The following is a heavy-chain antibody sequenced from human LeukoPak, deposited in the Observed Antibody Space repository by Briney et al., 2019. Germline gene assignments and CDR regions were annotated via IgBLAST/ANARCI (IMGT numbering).Heavy chain of an antibody. Sequence: SETLSLTCTVSGGSISSSSYYWGWIRQPPGQGLEWIGSIYYSGSTYYNPSLKSRVTISVDTSKNQFSLKLSSVTAADTAVYYCARLAVEQPDYWGQGTLVTVSS. CDR1: GGSISSSSYY. V-gene: IGHV4-39*01. J-gene: IGHJ4*02. D-gene: IGHD6-13*01. CDR2: IYYSGST. CDR3: ARLAVEQPDY.